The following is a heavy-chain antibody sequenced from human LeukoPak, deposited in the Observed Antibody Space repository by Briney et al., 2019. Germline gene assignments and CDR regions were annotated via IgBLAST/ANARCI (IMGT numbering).Heavy chain of an antibody. J-gene: IGHJ4*02. Sequence: GGSLRLSCAASGSIFSSYWMSWVRQAPGKGLEWVANIKQDGSEKYYVDSVKGRFTISRDNAKNSLYLQMNSLRAEDTAVYYCARTFYGDYDYWGQGTLVTVSS. CDR1: GSIFSSYW. V-gene: IGHV3-7*01. CDR2: IKQDGSEK. CDR3: ARTFYGDYDY. D-gene: IGHD4-17*01.